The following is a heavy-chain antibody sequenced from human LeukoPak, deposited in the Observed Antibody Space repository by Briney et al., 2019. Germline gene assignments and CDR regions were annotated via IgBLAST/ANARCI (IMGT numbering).Heavy chain of an antibody. J-gene: IGHJ5*02. Sequence: SQTLSLTCAISGDSVSSNSAAWNWIRQSPSRGPEWLGRTYYRSKWYNDYAVSARSRITINPDTLKNEFSLQLNSVTPDDTAVYYCAREEEQQLVVSWFDPWGQGTLVTVSS. V-gene: IGHV6-1*01. CDR2: TYYRSKWYN. CDR1: GDSVSSNSAA. D-gene: IGHD6-13*01. CDR3: AREEEQQLVVSWFDP.